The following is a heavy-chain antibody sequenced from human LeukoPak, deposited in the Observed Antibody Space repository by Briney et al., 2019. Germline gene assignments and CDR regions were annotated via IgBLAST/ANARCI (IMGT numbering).Heavy chain of an antibody. Sequence: GSLRLSCAASGFTFSSYGMHWVRQAPGKGLEWIGSIYHSGSTYYNPSLKSRVTISVDTSKNQFSLKLSSVTAADTAVYYCARDSSTVGGSFDYWGQGTLVTVSS. J-gene: IGHJ4*02. CDR2: IYHSGST. CDR3: ARDSSTVGGSFDY. V-gene: IGHV4-59*01. CDR1: GFTFSSYG. D-gene: IGHD2-2*01.